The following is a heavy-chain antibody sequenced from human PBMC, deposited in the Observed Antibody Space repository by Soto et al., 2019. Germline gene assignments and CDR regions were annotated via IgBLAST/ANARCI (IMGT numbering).Heavy chain of an antibody. J-gene: IGHJ6*02. CDR3: ASGNSPYYYYGMDV. CDR1: GFTFSSYW. V-gene: IGHV3-7*01. CDR2: IKQDGSEK. Sequence: PGGSLRLSCAASGFTFSSYWMSWVRQAPGKGLEWVAIIKQDGSEKYYVDSVKGRFTISRDNAKNSLYLQMNSLRAEDTAVYYCASGNSPYYYYGMDVWGQGTTVTVSS. D-gene: IGHD6-13*01.